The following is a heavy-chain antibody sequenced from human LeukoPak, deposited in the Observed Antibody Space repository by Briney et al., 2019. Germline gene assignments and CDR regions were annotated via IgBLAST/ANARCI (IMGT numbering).Heavy chain of an antibody. CDR3: ARVGQEYYYGMDV. D-gene: IGHD2/OR15-2a*01. V-gene: IGHV3-11*06. Sequence: GGSLRLSCAASGFTFSDYYMAWIRQAPGKGLEWVSYISSSTGYTNYGDSLKGRFTTSRDNPKNSLYLQMNSLRAEDTAVYYCARVGQEYYYGMDVWGQGTTVTVSS. CDR1: GFTFSDYY. CDR2: ISSSTGYT. J-gene: IGHJ6*02.